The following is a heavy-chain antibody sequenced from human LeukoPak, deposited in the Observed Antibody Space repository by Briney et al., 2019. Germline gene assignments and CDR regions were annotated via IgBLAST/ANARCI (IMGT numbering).Heavy chain of an antibody. CDR3: AKGHYYDSSGYSEDC. V-gene: IGHV3-66*01. CDR2: IYSGGST. Sequence: PGGSLRLSCAASGFTVSSNYMSWVRQAPGKGLGWVSVIYSGGSTYYADSVKGRFTISRDNSKNTLYLQMNGLRAEDTAIYYCAKGHYYDSSGYSEDCWGQGILVTVSS. J-gene: IGHJ4*02. CDR1: GFTVSSNY. D-gene: IGHD3-22*01.